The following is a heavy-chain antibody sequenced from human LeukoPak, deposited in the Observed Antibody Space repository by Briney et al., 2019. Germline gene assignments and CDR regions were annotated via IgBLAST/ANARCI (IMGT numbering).Heavy chain of an antibody. CDR2: IYYSGST. J-gene: IGHJ3*02. CDR3: ARYRVVDPAFDI. D-gene: IGHD2-15*01. V-gene: IGHV4-59*01. Sequence: PSETLSLTCTASGGSISSYYWSWIRQPPGKGLEWIGYIYYSGSTNYNPSLKSRVTISVDTSKNQFSLKLSSVTAADTAVYYCARYRVVDPAFDIWGQGTMVTVSS. CDR1: GGSISSYY.